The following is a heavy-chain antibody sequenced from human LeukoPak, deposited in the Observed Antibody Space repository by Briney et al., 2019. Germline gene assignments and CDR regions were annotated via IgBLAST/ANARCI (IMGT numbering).Heavy chain of an antibody. J-gene: IGHJ3*02. Sequence: SVTVSCKASGGTFSSYAISWVRQAPGQGLEWMGGIIPIFGTANYAQKFQGRVTITTDESTSTAYMELSSLRSEDTAVYYCARAYRGEVVVVPAAIFDAFDIWGQGTMVTVSS. CDR1: GGTFSSYA. D-gene: IGHD2-2*02. CDR2: IIPIFGTA. V-gene: IGHV1-69*05. CDR3: ARAYRGEVVVVPAAIFDAFDI.